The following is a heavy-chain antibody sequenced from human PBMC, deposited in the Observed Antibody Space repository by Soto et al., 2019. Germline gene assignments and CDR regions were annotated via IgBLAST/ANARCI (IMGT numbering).Heavy chain of an antibody. V-gene: IGHV4-39*01. J-gene: IGHJ4*02. CDR3: GRHTRGSRHPGYDY. Sequence: QLQLQESGPGLVKPSETLSLTCTVSGGSISSSTYYWGWVRQPPGKGLAWIASIYAGGSSHYHPYLKSRVTITVDTSTNQFSLKLSSTTAADTALYYCGRHTRGSRHPGYDYWGQGTLVTVSS. D-gene: IGHD3-16*01. CDR1: GGSISSSTYY. CDR2: IYAGGSS.